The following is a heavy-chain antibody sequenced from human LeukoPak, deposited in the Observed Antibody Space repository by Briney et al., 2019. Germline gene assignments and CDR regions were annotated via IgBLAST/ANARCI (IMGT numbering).Heavy chain of an antibody. J-gene: IGHJ4*02. V-gene: IGHV4-4*07. Sequence: SETLSLTCTVSGGSISSYYWSWIRQPAGKGLEWIGRIYTSGSTNYNPSLKSRVTMSVDTSKNQFSLKLSSVTAADTAVYYCARESGVRGVTYIDYWGQGTLVTVSS. D-gene: IGHD3-10*01. CDR1: GGSISSYY. CDR3: ARESGVRGVTYIDY. CDR2: IYTSGST.